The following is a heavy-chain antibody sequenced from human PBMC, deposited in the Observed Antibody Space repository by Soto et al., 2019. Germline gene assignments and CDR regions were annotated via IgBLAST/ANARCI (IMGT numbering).Heavy chain of an antibody. J-gene: IGHJ6*02. CDR3: ARGIVLVPAATVEHYYYGMDV. V-gene: IGHV1-69*12. CDR1: GGTFSSYA. CDR2: IIPIFGTA. D-gene: IGHD2-2*01. Sequence: QVQLVQSGAEVKKPGSSVKVSCKASGGTFSSYAISWVRQAPGQGLEWMGGIIPIFGTANYAQKFQGRVTITADESTSTAYMELSSLRSEDTAVYYCARGIVLVPAATVEHYYYGMDVWGQGTTVTVSS.